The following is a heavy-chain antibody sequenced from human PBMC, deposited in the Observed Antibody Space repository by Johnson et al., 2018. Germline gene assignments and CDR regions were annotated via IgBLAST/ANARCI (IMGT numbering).Heavy chain of an antibody. CDR2: VSSDGGTT. CDR1: GLTFSTFA. V-gene: IGHV3-23*01. J-gene: IGHJ1*01. Sequence: VQSGGSLRLSCVASGLTFSTFAMTWVRQAPGKGLEWVSVVSSDGGTTYYADSVKGRFTVSRDSSKNTVFLQMSSLSPEDTAVDYCAREEHDSTGYYPEYFQYWGQGTLVTVSS. D-gene: IGHD3-22*01. CDR3: AREEHDSTGYYPEYFQY.